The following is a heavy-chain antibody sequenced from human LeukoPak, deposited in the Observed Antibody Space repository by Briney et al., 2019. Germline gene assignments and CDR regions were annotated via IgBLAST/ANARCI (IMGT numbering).Heavy chain of an antibody. D-gene: IGHD3-3*01. CDR1: GFTFSSYG. CDR2: ISYDGSNK. Sequence: GGSLRLSCAASGFTFSSYGMHWVRQAPGKGLEWVAVISYDGSNKYYADSVKGRFTISRDNSKNTLYLQMNSLRAEDTAVYYCAKATAGITIFGVVIGNYYYYGMDVWGQGTTVTVSS. J-gene: IGHJ6*02. CDR3: AKATAGITIFGVVIGNYYYYGMDV. V-gene: IGHV3-30*18.